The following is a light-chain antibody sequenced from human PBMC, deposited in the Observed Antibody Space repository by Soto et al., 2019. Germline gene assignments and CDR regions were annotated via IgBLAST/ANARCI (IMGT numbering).Light chain of an antibody. J-gene: IGLJ1*01. V-gene: IGLV1-44*01. Sequence: QCVLTQPPSASGTPGQRVIISCSGSSSHIGSNTVNWYQQLPGTAPKLLIYSNNQRPSGVPDRFSGSKSGTSASLAISGLQSEDEADYYCAAWDDSLNGRYVFGTGTKVTVL. CDR3: AAWDDSLNGRYV. CDR1: SSHIGSNT. CDR2: SNN.